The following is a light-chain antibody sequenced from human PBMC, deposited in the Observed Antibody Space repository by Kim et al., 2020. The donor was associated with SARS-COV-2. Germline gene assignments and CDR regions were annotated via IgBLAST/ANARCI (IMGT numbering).Light chain of an antibody. CDR2: GAS. V-gene: IGKV3-15*01. CDR1: QSIGSS. J-gene: IGKJ2*01. Sequence: EIVLTQSPATLSVSAGERVTLSCRASQSIGSSLAWYQQRPGQPPRLLIYGASTRATGIAARFSGSGSGTEFTLTINNLLPEDCAVYFCQQYTWPLFTFGQGTKLEI. CDR3: QQYTWPLFT.